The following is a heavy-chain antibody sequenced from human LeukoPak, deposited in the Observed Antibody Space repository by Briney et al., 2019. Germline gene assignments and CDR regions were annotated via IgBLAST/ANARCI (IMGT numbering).Heavy chain of an antibody. J-gene: IGHJ4*02. D-gene: IGHD3-16*02. CDR1: GFTFSSYA. CDR3: AKALRLGELSFSY. Sequence: GGSLRLSCAASGFTFSSYAMSWVRQAPGKGLEWVSAISGSGGNTYYADSVKGRFTISRDNSKNTLYLQMNSLRAEDTAVYYCAKALRLGELSFSYWGQGTLVTVSS. CDR2: ISGSGGNT. V-gene: IGHV3-23*01.